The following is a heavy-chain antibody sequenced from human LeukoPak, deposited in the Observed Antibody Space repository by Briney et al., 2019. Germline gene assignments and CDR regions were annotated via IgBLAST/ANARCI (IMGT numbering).Heavy chain of an antibody. D-gene: IGHD6-19*01. CDR2: IYYSGST. V-gene: IGHV4-59*01. CDR3: ARESGYSSGWTDY. J-gene: IGHJ4*02. CDR1: GGSISSYY. Sequence: SETLSLTCTVSGGSISSYYWSWIRQPPGKGLEWIGYIYYSGSTNYNPSLKSRVTISVDTSKNQFSLKLSSVTAADTAVYYRARESGYSSGWTDYWGQGTLVTVSS.